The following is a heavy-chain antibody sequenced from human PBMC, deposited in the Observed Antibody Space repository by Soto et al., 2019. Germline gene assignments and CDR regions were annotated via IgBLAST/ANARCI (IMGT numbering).Heavy chain of an antibody. V-gene: IGHV3-48*03. CDR3: AREPSYSGTYIYFDF. D-gene: IGHD1-26*01. CDR1: EVTVRGDG. CDR2: ISASGSAI. J-gene: IGHJ4*02. Sequence: PWGSLRLSCAASEVTVRGDGMNWGRRVPVKGLEWVAHISASGSAIYYADSVKGRFTISRDNAKNSLSLQMNSLRAEDTALSYCAREPSYSGTYIYFDFWGQGTLVTVSS.